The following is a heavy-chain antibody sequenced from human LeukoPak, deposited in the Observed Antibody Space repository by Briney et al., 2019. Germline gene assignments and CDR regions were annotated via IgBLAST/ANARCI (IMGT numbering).Heavy chain of an antibody. CDR1: GFTFDDYA. CDR3: AKTANHYYYYYYMDV. J-gene: IGHJ6*03. Sequence: GGSLRLSCAASGFTFDDYAMHWVRHAPGKGLEWVSGISWNSGSIGYADSVKGRFTISRDNAKNSLYLQMNSLRAEDTALYYCAKTANHYYYYYYMDVWGKGTTVTVSS. CDR2: ISWNSGSI. V-gene: IGHV3-9*01.